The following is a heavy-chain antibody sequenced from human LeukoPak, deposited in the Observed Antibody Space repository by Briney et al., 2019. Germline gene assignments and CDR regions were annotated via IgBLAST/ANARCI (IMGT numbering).Heavy chain of an antibody. CDR1: GFAFQDYA. CDR2: LTWNGANI. D-gene: IGHD6-13*01. V-gene: IGHV3-9*01. Sequence: PGRSLRLSCAASGFAFQDYAMHWVRQAPGKGLEWVSRLTWNGANIAYADSVRGRFTVSRDNAKNSLYLQMNSLRAEDTALYYCARDIGSSWYYYYYGIDVWGHGTTVTVSS. CDR3: ARDIGSSWYYYYYGIDV. J-gene: IGHJ6*02.